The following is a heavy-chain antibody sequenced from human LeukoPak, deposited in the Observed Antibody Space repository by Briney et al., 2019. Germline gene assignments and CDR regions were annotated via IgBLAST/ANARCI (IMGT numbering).Heavy chain of an antibody. CDR2: MNPNSGNT. CDR3: ARQGKAARRRGLQD. Sequence: ASVKVSCKASGYTFTSYDINWVGQATGQGLEWMGWMNPNSGNTGYAQKFQGRVTITRNTSISTAYMELSSLRSEDTAVYYCARQGKAARRRGLQDWGQGTLVTVSS. D-gene: IGHD6-6*01. V-gene: IGHV1-8*03. J-gene: IGHJ1*01. CDR1: GYTFTSYD.